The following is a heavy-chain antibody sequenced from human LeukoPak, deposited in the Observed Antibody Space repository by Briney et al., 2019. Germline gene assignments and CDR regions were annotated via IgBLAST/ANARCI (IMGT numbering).Heavy chain of an antibody. J-gene: IGHJ4*02. CDR1: GYSFTSNW. D-gene: IGHD3-9*01. CDR2: IYPVDSDT. Sequence: GESLKISCKGSGYSFTSNWIIWVRQMPGKGLEWMGIIYPVDSDTRYSPSFQGQVTISADKSVSTAYLQWSSLKASDTAIYFCAIVPRYSFDWHVFDSWGQGTLVTVSS. CDR3: AIVPRYSFDWHVFDS. V-gene: IGHV5-51*01.